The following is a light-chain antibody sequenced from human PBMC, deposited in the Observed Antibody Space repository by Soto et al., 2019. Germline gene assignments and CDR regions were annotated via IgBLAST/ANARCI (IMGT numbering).Light chain of an antibody. CDR2: DAS. CDR1: QSVSSY. CDR3: QQRSNWPLT. J-gene: IGKJ1*01. V-gene: IGKV3-11*01. Sequence: EIVLTQSPATLSLSPGERATLSCRGSQSVSSYFAWYQQKPGQAPRLLIYDASNRATGIPARFSGSGSVTDFSLTISPLAAEDFAVYYCQQRSNWPLTLGQGTKV.